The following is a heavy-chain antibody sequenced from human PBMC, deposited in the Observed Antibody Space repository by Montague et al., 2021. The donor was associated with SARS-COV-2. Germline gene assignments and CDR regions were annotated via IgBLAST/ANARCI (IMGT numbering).Heavy chain of an antibody. CDR3: ARYYERSLDV. Sequence: SETLSLTCTVSGVAFSYDDWSWIRQPPGKGLEWIVTIFENGDTDHNPSLKSRVTVSEDTSQNQFSLRLSSVAAADTALYYCARYYERSLDVWGQGTTVTVSS. D-gene: IGHD3-16*01. V-gene: IGHV4-59*08. CDR2: IFENGDT. J-gene: IGHJ6*02. CDR1: GVAFSYDD.